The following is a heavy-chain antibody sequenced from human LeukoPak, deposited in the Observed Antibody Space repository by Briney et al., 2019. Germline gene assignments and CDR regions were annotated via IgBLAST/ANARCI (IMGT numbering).Heavy chain of an antibody. CDR1: GFTFSSYA. J-gene: IGHJ2*01. CDR3: AKAGGLLMVRGVIPYWYFDL. Sequence: PGGPLRLSCAASGFTFSSYAMSWVRQAPGKGLEWVSAISGSGGSTYYADSVKGRFTISRDNSKNTLYLQMNSLRAEDTAVYYCAKAGGLLMVRGVIPYWYFDLWGRGTLVTVSS. D-gene: IGHD3-10*01. V-gene: IGHV3-23*01. CDR2: ISGSGGST.